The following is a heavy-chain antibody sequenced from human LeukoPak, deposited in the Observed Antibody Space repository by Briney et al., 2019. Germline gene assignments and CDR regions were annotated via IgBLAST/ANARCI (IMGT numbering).Heavy chain of an antibody. J-gene: IGHJ4*02. Sequence: GGSLRLSCTASGGTFSNYWMSWVRRAPGKGLEWVANIKEDGGEKNYVDSVRGRFTITRDNSRNSLYLQMNSLRGEDTAVYYCATERRGSSTYDGKEAFDFWGQGTLVTVSS. CDR1: GGTFSNYW. CDR2: IKEDGGEK. CDR3: ATERRGSSTYDGKEAFDF. D-gene: IGHD6-13*01. V-gene: IGHV3-7*01.